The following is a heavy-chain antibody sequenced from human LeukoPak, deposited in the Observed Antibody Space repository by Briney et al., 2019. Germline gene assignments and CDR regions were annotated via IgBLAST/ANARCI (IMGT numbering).Heavy chain of an antibody. CDR2: IYYNENG. V-gene: IGHV4-59*08. Sequence: PSETLSLTCTVSGGSISSYSWSWIRQPPGKGLEWIGCIYYNENGNYNPSLKTRVTISVDTSKNQFSLKMNSVTAADTAVYYCARLKRTDPHQLLGWFNPWGQGTLVTVSS. CDR1: GGSISSYS. J-gene: IGHJ5*02. CDR3: ARLKRTDPHQLLGWFNP. D-gene: IGHD2-2*01.